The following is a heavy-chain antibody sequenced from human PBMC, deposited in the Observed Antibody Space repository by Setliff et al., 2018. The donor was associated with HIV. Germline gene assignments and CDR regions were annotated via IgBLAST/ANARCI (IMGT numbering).Heavy chain of an antibody. CDR1: GGSISSSSYY. CDR2: IYYSGST. V-gene: IGHV4-39*01. Sequence: SETLSLTCTVSGGSISSSSYYWGWIRQPPGKGLEWIGSIYYSGSTYYNPSLKSRVTISVDTSKNQFSLKLSPVTAADTAVYYCARKDRYSGPYYFDYWGQGTLVTVSS. J-gene: IGHJ4*02. D-gene: IGHD5-12*01. CDR3: ARKDRYSGPYYFDY.